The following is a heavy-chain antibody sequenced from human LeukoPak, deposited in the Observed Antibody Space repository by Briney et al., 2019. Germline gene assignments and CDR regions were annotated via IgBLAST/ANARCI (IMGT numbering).Heavy chain of an antibody. D-gene: IGHD1-26*01. J-gene: IGHJ5*02. V-gene: IGHV1-24*01. CDR1: GYTFTSYG. Sequence: ASVKVSCKASGYTFTSYGISWVRQAPGKGLEWMGGFHPEEDKIVHPQKFQGRVTMTEDTSTDTAYMELSSLRSEDTAAYYCAIFGGNPLNWFSPWGQGTLVIVSS. CDR2: FHPEEDKI. CDR3: AIFGGNPLNWFSP.